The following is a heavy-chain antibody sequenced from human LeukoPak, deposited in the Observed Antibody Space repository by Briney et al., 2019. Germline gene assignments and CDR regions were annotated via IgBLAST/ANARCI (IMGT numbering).Heavy chain of an antibody. CDR1: GYTFTSYD. D-gene: IGHD4-11*01. CDR3: ARGVTTRGIIGLYYYYMDV. V-gene: IGHV1-8*01. J-gene: IGHJ6*03. CDR2: MNPNSGNT. Sequence: ASVKVSCKASGYTFTSYDINWVRQATGQGLEWMGWMNPNSGNTGYAQKFQGRVTMTRNTSISTAYMELSSLRSEDTAVYYCARGVTTRGIIGLYYYYMDVWGKGTTVTVSS.